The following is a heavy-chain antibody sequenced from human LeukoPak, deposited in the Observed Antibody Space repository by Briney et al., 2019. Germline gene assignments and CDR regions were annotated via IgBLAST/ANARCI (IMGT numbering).Heavy chain of an antibody. J-gene: IGHJ4*02. CDR1: GYSISSGYY. D-gene: IGHD5-18*01. V-gene: IGHV4-38-2*02. CDR3: ARDGYRGAGYFDY. CDR2: IYHSGST. Sequence: SETLSLTCTVSGYSISSGYYWGWIRQPPGKGLEWIGSIYHSGSTYYNPSLKSRVTISVDTSKNQFSLKLSSVTAADTAVYYCARDGYRGAGYFDYWGQGTLVTVSS.